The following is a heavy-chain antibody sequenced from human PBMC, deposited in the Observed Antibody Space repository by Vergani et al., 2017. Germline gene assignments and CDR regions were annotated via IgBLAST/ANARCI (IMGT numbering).Heavy chain of an antibody. V-gene: IGHV1-69*06. Sequence: QVQLVQSGAEVKKPGSSVKVSCKASGGTFTSYAISWVRQAPGQGLGWMGGIIPIFGTANYAQKFQGRVTITADKSTSTAYMELSSLRSEDTAVYYCAGDRMVRGVIIGGVDYWGQGTLVTVSS. CDR1: GGTFTSYA. CDR2: IIPIFGTA. D-gene: IGHD3-10*01. CDR3: AGDRMVRGVIIGGVDY. J-gene: IGHJ4*02.